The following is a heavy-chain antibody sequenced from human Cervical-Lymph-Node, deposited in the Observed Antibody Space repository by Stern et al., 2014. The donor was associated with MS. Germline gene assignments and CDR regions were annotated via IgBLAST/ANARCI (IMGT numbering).Heavy chain of an antibody. Sequence: QVQLVQSGAEVKKPGASVKVSCKVAGNSLTELSMNWVRQATGKGLERMGSFDPEDRDPIYSEKFQGIVIMPEDIYSNTAYMELNSLRYEDTAVYYCATEVTFYGLDVWGQGTTVTFSS. D-gene: IGHD3-3*02. CDR1: GNSLTELS. J-gene: IGHJ6*02. CDR2: FDPEDRDP. V-gene: IGHV1-24*01. CDR3: ATEVTFYGLDV.